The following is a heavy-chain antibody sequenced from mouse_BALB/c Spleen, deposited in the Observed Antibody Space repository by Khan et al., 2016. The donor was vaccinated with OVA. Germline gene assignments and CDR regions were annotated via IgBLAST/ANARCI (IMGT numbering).Heavy chain of an antibody. D-gene: IGHD1-1*01. CDR3: ERLAYYYYSEGFAY. CDR2: VSTGGGYT. V-gene: IGHV5-6*01. J-gene: IGHJ3*01. Sequence: EVELVESGGDLVKPGGSLKLSCAASGFTFSTYGMSWVRQTPDKRLEWVATVSTGGGYTYYPDSVKGRFTISRDNAKNTLYLQMSSLKSEDTAMFSCERLAYYYYSEGFAYWGQGTLVTVSA. CDR1: GFTFSTYG.